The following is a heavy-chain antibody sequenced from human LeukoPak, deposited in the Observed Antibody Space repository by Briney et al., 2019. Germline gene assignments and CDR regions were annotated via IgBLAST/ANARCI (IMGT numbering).Heavy chain of an antibody. CDR1: GFTFSSYG. CDR2: ISYDGSNK. J-gene: IGHJ4*02. D-gene: IGHD3-22*01. CDR3: ANFGGDSSGYYYPLDY. V-gene: IGHV3-30*18. Sequence: SGRSLRLSCAASGFTFSSYGMHWVRQAPGKGLEWVAVISYDGSNKYYADSVKGRFTISRDNSKNTLYLQMNSLRAEDTAVYYCANFGGDSSGYYYPLDYWGQGTLVTVSS.